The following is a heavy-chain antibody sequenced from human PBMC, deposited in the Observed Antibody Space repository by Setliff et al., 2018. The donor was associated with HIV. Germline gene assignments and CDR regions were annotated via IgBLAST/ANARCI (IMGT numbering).Heavy chain of an antibody. V-gene: IGHV4-39*07. CDR1: GGSIRTGAYY. CDR2: IYYSGSA. Sequence: SETLSLTCTVSGGSIRTGAYYWGWIRQPPGKGLEWIGSIYYSGSAYYNPSFKSRVTLSVDTSENQFSLRLSSVTAADTAVYFCARGGTVSADFDSWGQGTLVTVSS. J-gene: IGHJ4*02. CDR3: ARGGTVSADFDS. D-gene: IGHD6-19*01.